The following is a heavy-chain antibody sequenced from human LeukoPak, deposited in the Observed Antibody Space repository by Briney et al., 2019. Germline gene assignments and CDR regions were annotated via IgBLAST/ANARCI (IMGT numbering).Heavy chain of an antibody. Sequence: QAGGSLRLSCAASGFTGSNNYVSWVRQAPGMGLEWVSAIHSSGATCYADSVKGRFTISRDNAKNTLYLQMNSLRAEDTAVYYCARAYYYDSSGYYGYWGQGTLVTVSS. J-gene: IGHJ4*02. D-gene: IGHD3-22*01. V-gene: IGHV3-53*01. CDR1: GFTGSNNY. CDR2: IHSSGAT. CDR3: ARAYYYDSSGYYGY.